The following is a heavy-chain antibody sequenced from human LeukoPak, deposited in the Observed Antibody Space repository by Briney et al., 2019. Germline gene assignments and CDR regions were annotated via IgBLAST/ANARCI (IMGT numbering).Heavy chain of an antibody. CDR3: ARDARTPDIVVVPAAMGLDY. V-gene: IGHV3-33*01. CDR1: GFTFSSYG. Sequence: PGGSLRLSCAASGFTFSSYGMHWVRQAPGKGLEWVAVIWYDGSNKYYADSVKGRFTISRDNSKNTLYLQMNSLRAEDTAVYYCARDARTPDIVVVPAAMGLDYWGQGTLATVSS. CDR2: IWYDGSNK. J-gene: IGHJ4*02. D-gene: IGHD2-2*01.